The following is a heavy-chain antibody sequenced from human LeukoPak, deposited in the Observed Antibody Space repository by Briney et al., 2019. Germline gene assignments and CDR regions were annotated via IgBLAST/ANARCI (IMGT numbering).Heavy chain of an antibody. Sequence: PGGSPRLSCAASGFTFSNAWMSWVRQAPGKGLEWVSAISGSGGSTYYADSVKGRFTISRDNSKNTLYLQMNSLRAEDTAVYYCAGGVRPYYFDYWGQGTLVTVSS. D-gene: IGHD3-16*01. CDR3: AGGVRPYYFDY. CDR1: GFTFSNAW. V-gene: IGHV3-23*01. J-gene: IGHJ4*02. CDR2: ISGSGGST.